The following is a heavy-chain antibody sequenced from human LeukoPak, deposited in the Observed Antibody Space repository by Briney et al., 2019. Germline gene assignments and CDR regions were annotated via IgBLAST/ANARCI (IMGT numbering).Heavy chain of an antibody. V-gene: IGHV4-4*02. CDR2: INHSGST. CDR3: ARVRIRILDY. Sequence: PSGTLSLTCAVSGGSISSSNSWSWVRQPPGKGLEWIGEINHSGSTGYHPSLKSRVTMSVDKSKNQFSLKLTSVTAADTAVYYCARVRIRILDYWGQGTLVTVSS. CDR1: GGSISSSNS. D-gene: IGHD1-26*01. J-gene: IGHJ4*02.